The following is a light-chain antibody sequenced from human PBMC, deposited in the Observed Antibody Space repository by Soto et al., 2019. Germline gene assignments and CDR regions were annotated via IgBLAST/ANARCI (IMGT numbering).Light chain of an antibody. V-gene: IGKV3-11*01. CDR3: QQRHMWPIT. Sequence: VVMTQSTVTLALSPGERATLSCRASQSFRGLLAWYQQKPGQAPRLLIYDAYNRATGIPPRFSGSGSGTDFTLTISSLEPEDSAVYYCQQRHMWPITFGQGTRLEIK. J-gene: IGKJ5*01. CDR1: QSFRGL. CDR2: DAY.